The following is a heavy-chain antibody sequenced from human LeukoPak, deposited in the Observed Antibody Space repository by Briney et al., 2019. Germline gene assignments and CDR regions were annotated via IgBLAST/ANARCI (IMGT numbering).Heavy chain of an antibody. CDR2: ISFDGSQK. D-gene: IGHD3-10*01. Sequence: GGSLRLSCAASGFPFSNYGMHWVRQAPGKGLEWVALISFDGSQKYYADSVKGRFTISRDNSKSTVYLQMNSLRVEDAAVYYCSKDLTSDFGGDLDPWGQGTLVTVSS. CDR3: SKDLTSDFGGDLDP. CDR1: GFPFSNYG. V-gene: IGHV3-30*02. J-gene: IGHJ5*02.